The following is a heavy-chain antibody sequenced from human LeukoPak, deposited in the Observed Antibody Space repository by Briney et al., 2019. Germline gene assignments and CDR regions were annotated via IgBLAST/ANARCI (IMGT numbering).Heavy chain of an antibody. J-gene: IGHJ3*02. D-gene: IGHD4-17*01. Sequence: PSDTLSLTCTVCGRSISSHYWSWIRQPPGKGREWIGYISYIGTTNYNPSLKSRVTISVDTSKNQFSLKLSSVTAADAAVYFCARDPTTVTKGLDTWGQGTMVTVSS. CDR1: GRSISSHY. CDR2: ISYIGTT. CDR3: ARDPTTVTKGLDT. V-gene: IGHV4-59*11.